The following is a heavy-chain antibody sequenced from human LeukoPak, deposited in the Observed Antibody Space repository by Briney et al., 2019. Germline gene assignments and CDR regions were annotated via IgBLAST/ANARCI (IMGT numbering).Heavy chain of an antibody. V-gene: IGHV1-69*01. CDR1: GGTFSTYA. J-gene: IGHJ4*02. CDR3: ARRAPTLDGSNLYYFDY. Sequence: SVKVSCKAFGGTFSTYAINWVRQAPGQGLEWMGGIIPIFGTANYAQKFQGRVTITADESTTTAYMDLSSLRSEDTAVYYCARRAPTLDGSNLYYFDYWGQGTLVTVSS. D-gene: IGHD5-24*01. CDR2: IIPIFGTA.